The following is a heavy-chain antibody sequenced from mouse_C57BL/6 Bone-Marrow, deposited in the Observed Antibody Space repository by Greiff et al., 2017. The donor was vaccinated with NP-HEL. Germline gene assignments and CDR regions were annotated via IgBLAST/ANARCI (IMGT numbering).Heavy chain of an antibody. Sequence: EVKLVESGPGLVKPSQTVFLTCTVTGISITTGNYRWSWIRQFPGNKLEWIGYIYYSGTITYNPSLTSRTTITRDTPKNQFFLEMNSLTAEDTSTYYCARGGFYGPYAMDYWGQGTSVTVSS. CDR3: ARGGFYGPYAMDY. CDR2: IYYSGTI. CDR1: GISITTGNYR. J-gene: IGHJ4*01. D-gene: IGHD1-1*01. V-gene: IGHV3-5*01.